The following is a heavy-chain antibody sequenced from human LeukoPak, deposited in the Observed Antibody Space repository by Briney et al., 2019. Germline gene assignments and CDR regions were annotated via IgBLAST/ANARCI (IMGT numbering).Heavy chain of an antibody. J-gene: IGHJ4*02. CDR2: ISHDGSKK. D-gene: IGHD6-6*01. CDR1: GFTFSSYG. CDR3: ARDLGGYTSSSGY. Sequence: PGGSLRLSCAASGFTFSSYGMHWVRQAPGKGLEWVAVISHDGSKKYYADFVKGRFTISRDNSKNTLYLHMNSLIPEDTAVYYCARDLGGYTSSSGYWGQGTLVTVSS. V-gene: IGHV3-30*03.